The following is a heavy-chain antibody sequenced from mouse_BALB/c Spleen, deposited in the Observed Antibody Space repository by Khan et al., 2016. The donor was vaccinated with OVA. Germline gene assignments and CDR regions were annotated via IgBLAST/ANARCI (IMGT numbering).Heavy chain of an antibody. Sequence: EVKLEESGGDLVKPGGSLKLSCAASGFTFSTYGMSWVRQTPDKRLEWVATVSTGGSYTYYPDSVKGRFTITRDNAKNTLYLQMSSLKSEDTAMFYCARLAYYYDGGGFAYWGQGTLVTVSA. CDR3: ARLAYYYDGGGFAY. CDR1: GFTFSTYG. CDR2: VSTGGSYT. J-gene: IGHJ3*01. V-gene: IGHV5-6*02. D-gene: IGHD1-1*01.